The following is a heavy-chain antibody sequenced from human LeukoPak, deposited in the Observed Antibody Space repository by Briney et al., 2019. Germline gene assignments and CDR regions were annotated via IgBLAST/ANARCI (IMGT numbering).Heavy chain of an antibody. CDR3: ARSGITIFGVVTD. Sequence: GGSLRLSCAASGFTFSSYNMNWVRQAPGKGLEWVSSISSSSSYIYYADSVKGRFTISRDNAKNSLYLQMNSLRAEDTAVYYCARSGITIFGVVTDWGQGTLVTVSS. CDR2: ISSSSSYI. J-gene: IGHJ4*02. V-gene: IGHV3-21*01. D-gene: IGHD3-3*01. CDR1: GFTFSSYN.